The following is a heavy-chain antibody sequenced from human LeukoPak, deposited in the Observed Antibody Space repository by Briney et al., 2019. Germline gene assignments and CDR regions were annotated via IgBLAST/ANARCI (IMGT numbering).Heavy chain of an antibody. D-gene: IGHD1-26*01. CDR2: IYFSGNS. CDR1: GDSITSSSYY. V-gene: IGHV4-39*01. J-gene: IGHJ3*01. CDR3: ASGTYRVGAFGF. Sequence: SETLSLTCTVSGDSITSSSYYWAWIRQPPGKGLEWIGTIYFSGNSYYKPSLKSRVTISVDTSKNQFSLTLSSVTDADTSIYYCASGTYRVGAFGFWGQGTMVTVSS.